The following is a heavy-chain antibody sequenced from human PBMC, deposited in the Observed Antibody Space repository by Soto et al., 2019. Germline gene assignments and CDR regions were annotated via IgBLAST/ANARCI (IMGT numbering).Heavy chain of an antibody. V-gene: IGHV4-31*03. J-gene: IGHJ4*02. CDR3: ARGVDADSSCYDY. CDR2: IYYSGST. CDR1: GGSISSGGYY. D-gene: IGHD2-2*01. Sequence: QVQLQESGPGLVKPSQTLSLTCTVSGGSISSGGYYWSWIRQHPGKGLEWIGYIYYSGSTYYNPSLKSRVTISVDTSKNQLSLKLSSVTAADTAVYYCARGVDADSSCYDYWGQGTLVTVSS.